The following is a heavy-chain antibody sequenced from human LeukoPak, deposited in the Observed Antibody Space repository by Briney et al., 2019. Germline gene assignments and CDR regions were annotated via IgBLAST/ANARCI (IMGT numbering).Heavy chain of an antibody. J-gene: IGHJ4*02. D-gene: IGHD3-16*01. CDR2: INSAGSTM. V-gene: IGHV3-21*01. Sequence: PGGSLRLSCAASGFTFSDSTMNWVRQASGKGLEWVASINSAGSTMHYADSVKGRLTISRDNAKNSLYPQLDSLRAEDTAVYYCVRGDTRDYWGQGTLITVSS. CDR1: GFTFSDST. CDR3: VRGDTRDY.